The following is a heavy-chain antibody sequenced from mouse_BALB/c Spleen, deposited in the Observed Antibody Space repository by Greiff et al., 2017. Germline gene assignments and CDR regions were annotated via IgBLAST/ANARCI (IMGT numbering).Heavy chain of an antibody. J-gene: IGHJ4*01. CDR1: GFTFSDYG. CDR3: ARDITTATGGAMDY. V-gene: IGHV5-15*02. D-gene: IGHD1-2*01. Sequence: EVKVVESGGGLVQPGGSRKLSCAASGFTFSDYGMAWVRQAPGKGPEWVAFISNLAYSIYYADTVTGRFTISRENAKNTLYLEMSSLRSEDTAMYYCARDITTATGGAMDYWGQGTSVTVSS. CDR2: ISNLAYSI.